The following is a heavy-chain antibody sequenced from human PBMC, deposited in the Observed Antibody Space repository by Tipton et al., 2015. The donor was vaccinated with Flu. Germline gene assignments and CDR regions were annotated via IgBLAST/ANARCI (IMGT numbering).Heavy chain of an antibody. CDR2: VYYSGIT. CDR1: GVSVSFGSYY. Sequence: GLVKPSETLSLTCTVSGVSVSFGSYYWSWIRQTPGKGLEWIGHVYYSGITKYNPSFESRVTISMGASKSQFSLRLTSASAADTAVYYCARGCTGGGCSPYYWGQGTRVTVSS. J-gene: IGHJ4*02. V-gene: IGHV4-61*01. CDR3: ARGCTGGGCSPYY. D-gene: IGHD2-15*01.